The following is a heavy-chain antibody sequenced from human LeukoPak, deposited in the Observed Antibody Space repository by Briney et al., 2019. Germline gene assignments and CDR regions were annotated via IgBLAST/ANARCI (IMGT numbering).Heavy chain of an antibody. Sequence: GGSLRLSCAASGFTFSSYSMNWVRQAPGKGLEWVSSISSSSSYIYYADSVKGRFTISRDNSKNTLFLQMNSLRAEDTAVYYCAELGITMIGGVWGKGTTVTISS. CDR3: AELGITMIGGV. J-gene: IGHJ6*04. CDR2: ISSSSSYI. V-gene: IGHV3-21*04. D-gene: IGHD3-10*02. CDR1: GFTFSSYS.